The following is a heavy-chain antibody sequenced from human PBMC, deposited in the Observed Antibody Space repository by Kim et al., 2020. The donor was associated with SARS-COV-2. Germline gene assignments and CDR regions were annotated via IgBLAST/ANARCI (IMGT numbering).Heavy chain of an antibody. CDR2: ISSNGGST. V-gene: IGHV3-64D*09. J-gene: IGHJ5*02. CDR1: GFTFSSYA. CDR3: VKGGIAAAGGGDP. Sequence: GGSLRLSCSASGFTFSSYAMHWVRQAPGKGLEYVSAISSNGGSTYYADSVKGRFTISRDNSKNTLYLQMSSLRAEDTAVYYCVKGGIAAAGGGDPWGQGTLVTVSS. D-gene: IGHD6-13*01.